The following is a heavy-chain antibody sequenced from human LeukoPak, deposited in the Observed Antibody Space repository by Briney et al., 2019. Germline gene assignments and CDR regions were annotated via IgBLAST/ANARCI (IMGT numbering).Heavy chain of an antibody. Sequence: GGSLRLSCAASGFISSSYGMHWVRQAPGKGLEWAAFIRYDGSNKYYADSVKGRFTISRDNSKNTLYLQMNSLRAEDTAVYYCAKDLYGDYTEYYYYMDVWGKGTTVTISS. CDR2: IRYDGSNK. D-gene: IGHD4-17*01. J-gene: IGHJ6*03. CDR3: AKDLYGDYTEYYYYMDV. CDR1: GFISSSYG. V-gene: IGHV3-30*02.